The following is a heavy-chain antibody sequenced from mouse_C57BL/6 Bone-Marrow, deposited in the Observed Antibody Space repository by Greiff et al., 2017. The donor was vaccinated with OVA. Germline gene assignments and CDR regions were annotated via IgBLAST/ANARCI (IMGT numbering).Heavy chain of an antibody. D-gene: IGHD1-1*01. CDR3: ARDDYGGSYGFAY. V-gene: IGHV1-55*01. CDR2: IYPGSGST. J-gene: IGHJ3*01. CDR1: GYTFTSYC. Sequence: VQLQQPGAELVKPGASVKLSCKASGYTFTSYCITWVKQRPGQGLEWIGGIYPGSGSTNYNEKFKSKATLTVDTSSSTAYMQLSSLTSEDSAVYYCARDDYGGSYGFAYWGQGTLVTVSA.